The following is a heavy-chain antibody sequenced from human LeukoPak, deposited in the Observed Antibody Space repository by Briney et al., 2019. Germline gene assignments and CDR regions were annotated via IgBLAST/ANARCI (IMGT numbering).Heavy chain of an antibody. CDR3: ARGRFFVVVVATTPYFDY. CDR2: ISSSSSTI. Sequence: GGSLRLSCAASGFTFSSYSMNWVRQAPGKGLEWVSYISSSSSTIYYAESVKGRFTISRDNAKNSLYLQMNSMRDEDTAAYYCARGRFFVVVVATTPYFDYWGQGTLVTVSS. V-gene: IGHV3-48*02. J-gene: IGHJ4*02. D-gene: IGHD2-15*01. CDR1: GFTFSSYS.